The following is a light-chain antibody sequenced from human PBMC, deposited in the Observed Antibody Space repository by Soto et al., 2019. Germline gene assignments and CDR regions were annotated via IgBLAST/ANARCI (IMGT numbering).Light chain of an antibody. J-gene: IGKJ4*01. CDR3: QERSNWPRGT. V-gene: IGKV3-11*01. CDR1: QTLSTD. Sequence: EIVLTQSPATLSLSPGERATLSCRASQTLSTDFAWYQQKPGQAPRLLIYGASKRATGITARFSGSGSGTAFTLTISRLEPEDFAVYYCQERSNWPRGTFGGGTKVEIK. CDR2: GAS.